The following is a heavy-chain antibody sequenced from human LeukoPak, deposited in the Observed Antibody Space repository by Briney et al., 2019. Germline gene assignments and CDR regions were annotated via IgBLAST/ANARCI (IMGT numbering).Heavy chain of an antibody. CDR3: ARDRGIGIAARPYAFDI. CDR1: GFTFSSYN. D-gene: IGHD6-6*01. V-gene: IGHV3-21*01. CDR2: FTSSSSYI. Sequence: GGSLRLSCAASGFTFSSYNMNWVRQAPGKGLEWVSSFTSSSSYIYYADSVKGRFTISSDSAKNSLYLQINSLRAEDTAVYYCARDRGIGIAARPYAFDIWGQGTMVTVSS. J-gene: IGHJ3*02.